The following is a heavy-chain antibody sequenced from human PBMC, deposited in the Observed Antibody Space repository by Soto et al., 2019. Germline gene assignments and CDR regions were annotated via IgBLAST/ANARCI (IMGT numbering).Heavy chain of an antibody. D-gene: IGHD3-22*01. Sequence: QVPLVQSGAEVKKPGASVKVSCKASGYTFTSYAMHWVRQAPGQRLEWMGWINAGNGNTKYSQKFQGRVTITRDTSASTAYMELSSLRSEDTAVYYCARSYDSSGSPATLYYYYGMDVWGQGTTVTVSS. J-gene: IGHJ6*02. CDR2: INAGNGNT. CDR3: ARSYDSSGSPATLYYYYGMDV. CDR1: GYTFTSYA. V-gene: IGHV1-3*01.